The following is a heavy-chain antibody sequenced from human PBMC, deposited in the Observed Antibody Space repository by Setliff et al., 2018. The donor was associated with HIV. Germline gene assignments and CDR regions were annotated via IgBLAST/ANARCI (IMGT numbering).Heavy chain of an antibody. V-gene: IGHV1-8*02. CDR3: ARGRVYAMRDDAFDI. CDR1: GYTFTSYD. J-gene: IGHJ3*02. D-gene: IGHD2-8*01. Sequence: GASVKVSCKASGYTFTSYDINWVRQATGQGLEWMGWMNPNSGNTGYAQKFQGRVTMTRNTSISTAYMELSSLRSEDTAGYYCARGRVYAMRDDAFDIWGQGTMVTVSS. CDR2: MNPNSGNT.